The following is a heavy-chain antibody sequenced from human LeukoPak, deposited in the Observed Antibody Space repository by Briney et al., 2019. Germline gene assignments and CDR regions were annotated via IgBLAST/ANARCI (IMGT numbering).Heavy chain of an antibody. D-gene: IGHD1-26*01. Sequence: SETLSLTCTVSGGSISSSGYYWGWIRQPPGKGPEWIASIYYSGSTYYNPSLKGRVTISVDTSKNQLSLKLSSLTAADTAVYYCARHEYSGSYYGLSWFDPWGQGTLVTVSS. CDR2: IYYSGST. J-gene: IGHJ5*02. V-gene: IGHV4-39*01. CDR3: ARHEYSGSYYGLSWFDP. CDR1: GGSISSSGYY.